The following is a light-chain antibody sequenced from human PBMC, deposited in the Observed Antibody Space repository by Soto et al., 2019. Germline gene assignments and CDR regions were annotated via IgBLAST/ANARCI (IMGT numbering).Light chain of an antibody. J-gene: IGLJ2*01. CDR3: CSYAGSRGVV. Sequence: QSALTQPASVSGSPGQSITISCTGTSSDVGSYNLVSWYQQHPGKAPKLMIYEGSKRPSGGSNRFSGSKSGNTASLTISGPQAEDEADYYCCSYAGSRGVVFGGGTKVTVL. CDR1: SSDVGSYNL. CDR2: EGS. V-gene: IGLV2-23*01.